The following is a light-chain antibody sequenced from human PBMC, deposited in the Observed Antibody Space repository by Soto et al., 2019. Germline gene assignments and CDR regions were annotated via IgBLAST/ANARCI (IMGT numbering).Light chain of an antibody. CDR2: GVS. CDR1: QSVSSTL. Sequence: ELVLTQSPVALSLSSGERATLSCRASQSVSSTLLTWYQQKPGQAPRLLIYGVSSRATGIPDRFSGSGSGTDFTLTISGVEPEDFAVYFCQHYGDSSWTFGQGSRVEIK. J-gene: IGKJ1*01. CDR3: QHYGDSSWT. V-gene: IGKV3-20*01.